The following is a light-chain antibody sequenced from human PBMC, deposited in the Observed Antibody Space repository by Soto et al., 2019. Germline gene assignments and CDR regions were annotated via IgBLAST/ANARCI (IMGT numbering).Light chain of an antibody. Sequence: QSLLAQPASVSGSPGQSITISCGGTGEDICGYNFFSWYQHHPGKAPKLIIYDVTHRPSGVSERFSGSKSGFTASLTISGLQPEDASHYYCPSFTSIXTYVFGTGTKVXV. CDR2: DVT. V-gene: IGLV2-14*01. CDR1: GEDICGYNF. J-gene: IGLJ1*01. CDR3: PSFTSIXTYV.